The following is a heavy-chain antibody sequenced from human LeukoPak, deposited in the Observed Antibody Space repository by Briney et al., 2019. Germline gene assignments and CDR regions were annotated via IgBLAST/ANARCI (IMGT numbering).Heavy chain of an antibody. V-gene: IGHV3-30*01. CDR3: ARDRNSPAKYYFDY. Sequence: GGSLRLSCAASGFTFNAYSMHWVRQPPGKGLEWVAVVSYDGRDKHYADSLKRRFTISRDNSENTLYLQMNTLRAEETAVYYCARDRNSPAKYYFDYWGQGTLVPVS. J-gene: IGHJ4*02. CDR2: VSYDGRDK. D-gene: IGHD1-14*01. CDR1: GFTFNAYS.